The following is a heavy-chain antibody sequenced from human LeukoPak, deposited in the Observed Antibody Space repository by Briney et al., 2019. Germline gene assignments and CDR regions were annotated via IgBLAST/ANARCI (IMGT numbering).Heavy chain of an antibody. D-gene: IGHD2-15*01. V-gene: IGHV3-48*01. CDR1: GFTFSSYS. CDR2: ISSSSSTI. J-gene: IGHJ4*02. CDR3: ARPNIYCSGGSCYLGHFDY. Sequence: GGSLRLSCAASGFTFSSYSMNWVRQAPGQGLEWVSYISSSSSTIYYADSVKGRFTISRDNAKNSLYLQMNSLRAEDTAVYYCARPNIYCSGGSCYLGHFDYWGQGTLVTVSS.